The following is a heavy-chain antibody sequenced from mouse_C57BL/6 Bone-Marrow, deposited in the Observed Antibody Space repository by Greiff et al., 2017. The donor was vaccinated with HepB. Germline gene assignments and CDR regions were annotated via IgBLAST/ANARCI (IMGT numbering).Heavy chain of an antibody. D-gene: IGHD1-1*01. V-gene: IGHV14-3*01. CDR1: GFNIKNTY. J-gene: IGHJ4*01. CDR2: IDPANGNT. Sequence: VQLQQSVAELVRPGASVKLSCTASGFNIKNTYMHWVKQRPEQGLEWIGRIDPANGNTKYAPEFQGKATITADTSSNTAYLQLSSLTSEDTAIYCCARWGYYGSSDDAMDYGGRGTSVTVSA. CDR3: ARWGYYGSSDDAMDY.